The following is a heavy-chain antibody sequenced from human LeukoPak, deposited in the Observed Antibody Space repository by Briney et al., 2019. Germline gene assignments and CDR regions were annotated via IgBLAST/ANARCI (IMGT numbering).Heavy chain of an antibody. CDR3: ARETAGGNYYFDX. CDR2: ISSDGTTI. CDR1: GFTFSDYY. V-gene: IGHV3-11*04. Sequence: SGGSLRLSCAASGFTFSDYYMSWILQAPGKGPEWLSYISSDGTTIQYADSVKGRFTISRDNAKNSLYLQMNSLRPEDTAVYYCARETAGGNYYFDXWGQGTLVTVSS. J-gene: IGHJ4*02. D-gene: IGHD6-13*01.